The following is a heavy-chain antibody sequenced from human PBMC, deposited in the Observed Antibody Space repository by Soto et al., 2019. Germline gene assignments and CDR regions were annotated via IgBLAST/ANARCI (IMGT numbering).Heavy chain of an antibody. D-gene: IGHD3-16*01. CDR3: VCGGNFFVY. Sequence: EVQLVESGGGLVQPGGSLRLPCAASGFTFSTYWMTWVRQPPGKGLEWVASINQDGSERYYVDSVRGRFIISRDNAKNSLYLQMNSLRAEDTAVYYCVCGGNFFVYWGQGTLVTVST. CDR2: INQDGSER. CDR1: GFTFSTYW. J-gene: IGHJ4*02. V-gene: IGHV3-7*01.